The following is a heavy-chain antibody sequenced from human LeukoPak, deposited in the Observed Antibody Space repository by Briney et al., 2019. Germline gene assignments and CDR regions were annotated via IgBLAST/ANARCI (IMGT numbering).Heavy chain of an antibody. D-gene: IGHD3-3*01. CDR3: ARRYYDFWSGYRGGYDP. V-gene: IGHV3-7*01. Sequence: PGGSLRLSCAASGFTFSSYWMRWVRQAPGKGLEWVANIKQDGSEKYYVDSVKGRFTISRDNAKNSLYLQMNSLRAEDTAVYYCARRYYDFWSGYRGGYDPWGQGTLVTVSS. J-gene: IGHJ5*02. CDR1: GFTFSSYW. CDR2: IKQDGSEK.